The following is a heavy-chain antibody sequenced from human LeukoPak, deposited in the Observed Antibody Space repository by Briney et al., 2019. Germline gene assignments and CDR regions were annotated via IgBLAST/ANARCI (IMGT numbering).Heavy chain of an antibody. J-gene: IGHJ4*02. CDR3: ARGLKPPDCSGGSCYYVFDY. CDR1: GGSFSGYY. CDR2: INHSEST. D-gene: IGHD2-15*01. V-gene: IGHV4-34*01. Sequence: SETLSLTCGVYGGSFSGYYWSWIRQPPGKGLEWVGEINHSESTNYNPSLKSRVTISLDTSKSQFFLKLSSVTAADTAVYYCARGLKPPDCSGGSCYYVFDYWGQGTLVTVSS.